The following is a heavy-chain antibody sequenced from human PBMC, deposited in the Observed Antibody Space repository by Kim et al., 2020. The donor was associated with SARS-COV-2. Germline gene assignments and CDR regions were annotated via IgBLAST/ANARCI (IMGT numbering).Heavy chain of an antibody. V-gene: IGHV3-13*01. CDR3: VRRAVTGTYGMDV. Sequence: PDSVKGRFTISRENAKNSVYLQMNSLRAGDTAVYYCVRRAVTGTYGMDVWGLGTTVTVSS. J-gene: IGHJ6*02. D-gene: IGHD6-13*01.